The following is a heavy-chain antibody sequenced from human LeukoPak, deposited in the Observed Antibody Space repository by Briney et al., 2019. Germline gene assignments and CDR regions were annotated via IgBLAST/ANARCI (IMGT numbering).Heavy chain of an antibody. CDR1: GFTFDDYA. CDR3: AKDKIGTTSAPFDY. J-gene: IGHJ4*02. CDR2: ISWNSGSI. Sequence: GGSLRLSCAASGFTFDDYAMHWVRQAPGKGLEWVSGISWNSGSIGYADSVKGRFTISRDNAKNSLYLQMNSLRAEDTALYYCAKDKIGTTSAPFDYWGQGTLVTVSS. D-gene: IGHD2/OR15-2a*01. V-gene: IGHV3-9*01.